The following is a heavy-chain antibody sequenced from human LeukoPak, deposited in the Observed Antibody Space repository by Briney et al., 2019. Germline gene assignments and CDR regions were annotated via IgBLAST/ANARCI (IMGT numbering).Heavy chain of an antibody. CDR3: ARYDSGSSNDAFDI. CDR1: GGSISSYY. Sequence: SETLSLTXTVSGGSISSYYWSWIRQAPGKGLEWIGYIYTSGRTNYNPSLKSRVTISVDTSKNQFSLKLGSVTAADTAVYYCARYDSGSSNDAFDIWGQGTMVTVSS. D-gene: IGHD1-26*01. V-gene: IGHV4-59*01. J-gene: IGHJ3*02. CDR2: IYTSGRT.